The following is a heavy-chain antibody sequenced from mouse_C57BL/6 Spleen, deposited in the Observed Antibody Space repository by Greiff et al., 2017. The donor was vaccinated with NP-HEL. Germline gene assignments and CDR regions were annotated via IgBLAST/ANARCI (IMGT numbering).Heavy chain of an antibody. CDR1: GYTFTSYW. D-gene: IGHD1-1*01. CDR3: ARENYGSSYKWFAY. V-gene: IGHV1-50*01. CDR2: IDPSDSYT. Sequence: VQLQQSGAELVKPGASVKLSCKASGYTFTSYWMQWVKQRPGQGLEWIGEIDPSDSYTNYNQKFKGKATLTVDTSSSTAYMQLSSLTSEDSAVYYCARENYGSSYKWFAYWGQGTLVTVSA. J-gene: IGHJ3*01.